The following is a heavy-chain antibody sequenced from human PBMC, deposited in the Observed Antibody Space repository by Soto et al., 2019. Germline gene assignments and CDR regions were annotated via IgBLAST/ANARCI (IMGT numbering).Heavy chain of an antibody. V-gene: IGHV3-48*02. CDR1: GFTFSSYS. Sequence: PGGSLRLSCSASGFTFSSYSMNWVRQAPGKGLEWVSYISSGSSTIYYADSVKGRFTISRDNAENSLYLQMNSLRDEDTAVYYCASRDHEFIAYCGMGDWGQGTTVTVSS. J-gene: IGHJ6*02. D-gene: IGHD3-16*01. CDR2: ISSGSSTI. CDR3: ASRDHEFIAYCGMGD.